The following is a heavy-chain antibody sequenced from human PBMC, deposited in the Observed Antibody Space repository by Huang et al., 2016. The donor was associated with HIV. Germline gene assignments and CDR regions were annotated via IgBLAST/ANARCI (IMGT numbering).Heavy chain of an antibody. J-gene: IGHJ3*02. Sequence: EVQLVESGGGLVKPGGSLRLSCAASGFTFRNGWMCWVRQGPGKGLEWVGRIKSKTEGGTTDYAAPVKGRFTISRDDSKNTLYLQMNTLKTEDTAVYYCTTDRDYGDYVADAFDIWGQGTMVTVSS. D-gene: IGHD4-17*01. CDR1: GFTFRNGW. CDR3: TTDRDYGDYVADAFDI. V-gene: IGHV3-15*01. CDR2: IKSKTEGGTT.